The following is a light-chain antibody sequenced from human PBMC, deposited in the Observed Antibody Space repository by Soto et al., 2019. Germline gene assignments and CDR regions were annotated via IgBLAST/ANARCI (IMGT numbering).Light chain of an antibody. V-gene: IGLV2-14*01. J-gene: IGLJ3*02. CDR1: SSDVGAYNY. Sequence: QSALTQPASVSGSPGQSITISCTGTSSDVGAYNYVSWYRQDAGKAPKLMIYDVSNRPSGVSDRFSGSKSGNTASLTISGLQADDVADYYCCAYTTSSTVLFGGGPKLTVL. CDR3: CAYTTSSTVL. CDR2: DVS.